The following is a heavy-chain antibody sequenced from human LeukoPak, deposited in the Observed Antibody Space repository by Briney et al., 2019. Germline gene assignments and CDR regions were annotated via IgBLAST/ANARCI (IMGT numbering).Heavy chain of an antibody. CDR3: ARDGHYDIWSGSFEGTDY. CDR2: IYQDGSEK. J-gene: IGHJ4*02. V-gene: IGHV3-7*01. Sequence: GSLRLSCAASGFTFSSYWMSWVRQAPGKGLEWVANIYQDGSEKYYVDSVKGRFTISRDNAKNSLYLQMNSLRAEDTAVYYCARDGHYDIWSGSFEGTDYWGQGTLVTVSS. CDR1: GFTFSSYW. D-gene: IGHD3-3*01.